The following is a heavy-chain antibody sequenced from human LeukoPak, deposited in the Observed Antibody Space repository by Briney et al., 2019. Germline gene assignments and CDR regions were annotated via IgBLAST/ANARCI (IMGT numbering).Heavy chain of an antibody. CDR2: IYYTGST. V-gene: IGHV4-59*01. J-gene: IGHJ4*02. CDR3: ARNLIPEQLVLNF. CDR1: GGSISNYY. D-gene: IGHD6-13*01. Sequence: SETLSLTCTVSGGSISNYYWNWIRQPPGKGLEWIGYIYYTGSTNYNPSLKSRVTMSVDTSKNQFSLNLKSVTPEDTAVYYCARNLIPEQLVLNFWGQGTLVTVSS.